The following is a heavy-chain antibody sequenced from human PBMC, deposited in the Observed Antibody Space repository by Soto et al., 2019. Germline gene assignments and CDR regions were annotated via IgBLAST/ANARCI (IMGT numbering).Heavy chain of an antibody. CDR3: ARTYTVTTIVPTFDY. Sequence: QVQLQESGPGLVKPSQTLSLTCTVSGGSISSGDYYWRWIRQPPGKGLEWIGYIYYSGSTYYNPSLKSRVTISVDTSKNQFSLKLSSVTAADTAVYYCARTYTVTTIVPTFDYWGQGTLVTVSS. V-gene: IGHV4-30-4*01. J-gene: IGHJ4*02. D-gene: IGHD4-17*01. CDR2: IYYSGST. CDR1: GGSISSGDYY.